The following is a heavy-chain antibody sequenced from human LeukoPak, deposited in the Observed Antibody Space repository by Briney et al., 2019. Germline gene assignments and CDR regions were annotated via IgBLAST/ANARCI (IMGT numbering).Heavy chain of an antibody. CDR3: ARIGTTTRGPAGLDV. D-gene: IGHD2/OR15-2a*01. V-gene: IGHV3-48*03. CDR2: IASGGGANR. J-gene: IGHJ6*02. Sequence: PGGSLRLSCAASGFTFSSYEMSWVRQAPGKGLEWVSYIASGGGANRFYSESVKGRFTISRDNAKNSLYLHMNSLRAEDTGVYYCARIGTTTRGPAGLDVWGQGTTVTVSS. CDR1: GFTFSSYE.